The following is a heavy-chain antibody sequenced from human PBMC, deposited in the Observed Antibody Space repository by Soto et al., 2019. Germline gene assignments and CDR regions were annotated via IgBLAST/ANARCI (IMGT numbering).Heavy chain of an antibody. CDR1: IFTFSSYA. V-gene: IGHV3-30-3*01. CDR3: ARDKQWLVPDY. J-gene: IGHJ4*02. D-gene: IGHD6-19*01. Sequence: PGGSLRLSCAASIFTFSSYAMHWVRQAPGKGLEWVAVISYDGSNKYYADSVKGRFTISRDNSKNTLYLQMNSLRAEDTAVYYCARDKQWLVPDYWGQGTLVTVSS. CDR2: ISYDGSNK.